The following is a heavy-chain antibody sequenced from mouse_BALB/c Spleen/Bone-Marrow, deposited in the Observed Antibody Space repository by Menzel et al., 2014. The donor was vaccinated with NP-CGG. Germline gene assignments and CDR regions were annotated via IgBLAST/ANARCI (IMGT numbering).Heavy chain of an antibody. CDR3: ARDKGRVFFDY. CDR1: GFTFTDYY. V-gene: IGHV7-3*02. Sequence: EVMLVESGGGLVQPGGSLRLSCATSGFTFTDYYMNWVRQPPGEALEWLGFIRNKANGYTTEYSASVKSRFTISRDNSQNILYLQMNTLRVDDSATYYCARDKGRVFFDYWGQGTTLTVSS. CDR2: IRNKANGYTT. J-gene: IGHJ2*01.